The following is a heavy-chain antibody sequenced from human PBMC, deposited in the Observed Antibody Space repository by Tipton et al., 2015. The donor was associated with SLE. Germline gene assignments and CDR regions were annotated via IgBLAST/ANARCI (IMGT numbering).Heavy chain of an antibody. Sequence: GLAKPSQTLSLTCAISGDSVSGDPVVWNWIRQSPSRGLEWLGRTYYRSKWYNDYAVSVKSRITTNADTTKNHFSLQVKSVTPEDTAVYYCARGEAREKAFDIWGQGTMVSVPS. D-gene: IGHD1-26*01. CDR3: ARGEAREKAFDI. CDR1: GDSVSGDPVV. V-gene: IGHV6-1*01. CDR2: TYYRSKWYN. J-gene: IGHJ3*02.